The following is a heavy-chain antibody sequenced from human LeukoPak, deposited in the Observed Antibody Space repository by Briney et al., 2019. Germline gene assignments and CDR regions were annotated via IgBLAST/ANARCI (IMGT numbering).Heavy chain of an antibody. Sequence: ASVKVSCKASGYTFTTYAINWVRQAPGQGLEWMGWINTNTGNPTYAQGFTGRFVFSLDTSVSTAYLQISSLKAEDTAVYYCASKIAVAGTIEDYWGQGTLVTVSS. CDR3: ASKIAVAGTIEDY. CDR2: INTNTGNP. J-gene: IGHJ4*02. D-gene: IGHD6-19*01. V-gene: IGHV7-4-1*02. CDR1: GYTFTTYA.